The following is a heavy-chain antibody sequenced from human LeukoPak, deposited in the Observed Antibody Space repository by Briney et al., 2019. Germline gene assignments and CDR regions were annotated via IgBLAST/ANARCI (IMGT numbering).Heavy chain of an antibody. CDR3: AKGGGLRFDP. CDR2: INGSGGST. J-gene: IGHJ5*02. V-gene: IGHV3-23*01. CDR1: GFTFSSYW. Sequence: GGSLRLSCAASGFTFSSYWMSWVRQAPGKGVEWVSDINGSGGSTHYADSVKGRFTISRDNAKNTLYLQMNNLKFEDTAVYYCAKGGGLRFDPWGQGTLVTVSS.